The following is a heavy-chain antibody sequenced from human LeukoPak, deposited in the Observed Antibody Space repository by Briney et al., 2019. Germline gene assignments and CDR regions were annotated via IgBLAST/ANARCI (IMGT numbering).Heavy chain of an antibody. V-gene: IGHV3-23*01. CDR2: ISGSGGST. CDR3: AKDPYQTYREYGSARPDY. CDR1: GFTFSSYA. D-gene: IGHD3-10*01. J-gene: IGHJ4*02. Sequence: GGSLRLSCAASGFTFSSYAMSWVRQAPGKGLEWVSAISGSGGSTYYADSVKGRFTISRDNSKNTLYLQMNSLRAEDTAVYYCAKDPYQTYREYGSARPDYWAREPWSPSPQ.